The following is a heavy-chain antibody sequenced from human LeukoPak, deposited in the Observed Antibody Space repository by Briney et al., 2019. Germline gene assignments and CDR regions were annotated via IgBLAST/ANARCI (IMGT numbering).Heavy chain of an antibody. V-gene: IGHV6-1*01. J-gene: IGHJ4*02. CDR3: ARGAVRGGTNFDY. D-gene: IGHD3-10*01. Sequence: SQTLSLTCAISGDSVSGSPAVWNWIRQSPSRGLEWLGRAYYRSKWYIDYAVSVKGRITITPDTSKNQFSLQLNSVPPEDTAVYYCARGAVRGGTNFDYWGQGTLVTVSS. CDR2: AYYRSKWYI. CDR1: GDSVSGSPAV.